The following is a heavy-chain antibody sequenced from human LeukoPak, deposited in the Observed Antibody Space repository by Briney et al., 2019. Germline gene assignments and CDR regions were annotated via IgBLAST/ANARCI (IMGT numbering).Heavy chain of an antibody. CDR1: GGSFSGYY. V-gene: IGHV4-34*01. CDR3: ARGGHFDWLLWPHFDY. D-gene: IGHD3-9*01. J-gene: IGHJ4*02. CDR2: INHSAST. Sequence: SETLSLTYAVYGGSFSGYYWSWIRQPPGKGLEWIGEINHSASTNYNPSLKSRVTISVDTSKNQFSLKLSSVTAADTAVYYCARGGHFDWLLWPHFDYWGQGTLVTVSS.